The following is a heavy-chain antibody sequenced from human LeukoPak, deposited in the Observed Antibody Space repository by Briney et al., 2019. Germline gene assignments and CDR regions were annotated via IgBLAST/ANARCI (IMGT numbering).Heavy chain of an antibody. Sequence: PGGSLRLSCAASGFTFSSYGMSWVRQAPGKGLEWVSAISGSGGSTYYADSVKGRFTISRDNSKNTVYLQMNSLRAEDTAVYYCAKMGARYSYGWSTHDAFDIWGQGTMVTVSS. J-gene: IGHJ3*02. V-gene: IGHV3-23*01. CDR3: AKMGARYSYGWSTHDAFDI. D-gene: IGHD5-18*01. CDR1: GFTFSSYG. CDR2: ISGSGGST.